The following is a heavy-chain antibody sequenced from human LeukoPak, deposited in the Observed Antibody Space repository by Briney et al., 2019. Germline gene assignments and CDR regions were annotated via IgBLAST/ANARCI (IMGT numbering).Heavy chain of an antibody. CDR1: GSSIVYNS. CDR3: ARGPYSSGYYSFDY. J-gene: IGHJ4*02. CDR2: VYTSGST. V-gene: IGHV4-4*07. D-gene: IGHD6-19*01. Sequence: EGLLLARTASGSSIVYNSGGWVRQPAGQGLEWIGRVYTSGSTNYNPSLKSRVTMSVDTSKNQFSLKLTSVTAADTAVYYCARGPYSSGYYSFDYWGQGTLVTVSS.